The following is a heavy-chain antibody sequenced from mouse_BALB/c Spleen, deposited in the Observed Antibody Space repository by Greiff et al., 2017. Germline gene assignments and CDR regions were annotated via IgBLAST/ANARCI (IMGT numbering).Heavy chain of an antibody. Sequence: EVKLQESGPELVKPGASVTISCKASGYSFTGYFMHWVQQSHGKSLEWIGRINPYNGDTFYNQKFKGKATLTVDKSSSTAHVELLSLTSEDSAVSYCGRSIIYDGYYYAMDYWGQGTSVTVSS. CDR3: GRSIIYDGYYYAMDY. V-gene: IGHV1-37*01. CDR2: INPYNGDT. CDR1: GYSFTGYF. J-gene: IGHJ4*01. D-gene: IGHD2-3*01.